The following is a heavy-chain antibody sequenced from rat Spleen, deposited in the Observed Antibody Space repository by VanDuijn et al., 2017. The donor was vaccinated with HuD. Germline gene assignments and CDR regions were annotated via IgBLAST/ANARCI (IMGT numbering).Heavy chain of an antibody. CDR1: GFTFSNYG. CDR3: ARAAGYSGVGVMDA. V-gene: IGHV5S13*01. Sequence: EVQLVESGGGLVQPGRSLKLSCAASGFTFSNYGMAWVRQTPTKGLEWVASISTGGGNTYYRDSVKGRFTISRDNAQNTLYLQMSKLGSEDTAIYYGARAAGYSGVGVMDAWGQGASVTVSS. D-gene: IGHD1-1*01. CDR2: ISTGGGNT. J-gene: IGHJ4*01.